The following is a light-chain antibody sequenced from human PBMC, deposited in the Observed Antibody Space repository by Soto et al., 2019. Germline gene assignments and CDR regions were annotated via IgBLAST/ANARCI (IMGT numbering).Light chain of an antibody. J-gene: IGKJ4*01. CDR2: GAS. V-gene: IGKV3-20*01. CDR1: QSVGSY. CDR3: QQYVSIPLT. Sequence: EIVLTQSPGTLSLSPGERATLSCRASQSVGSYLAWYQQKPGQAPRLLIYGASSRATGIPDRFSGSGSGTDVTLTISRLETEESAVYYCQQYVSIPLTFGGGTKVDIK.